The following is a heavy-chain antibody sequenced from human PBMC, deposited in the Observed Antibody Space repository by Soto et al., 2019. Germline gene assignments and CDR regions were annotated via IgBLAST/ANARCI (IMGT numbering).Heavy chain of an antibody. CDR1: GGSISSGGYY. Sequence: SETLSLTCTVSGGSISSGGYYWSWIRQHPGKGLEWIGYIYYIGSTYYNPSLKSRVTISVDTSKNQFSLKLSSVTAADTAVYYCAGEGPTTIFDYWGQGTLVTVSS. D-gene: IGHD5-12*01. J-gene: IGHJ4*02. V-gene: IGHV4-31*03. CDR3: AGEGPTTIFDY. CDR2: IYYIGST.